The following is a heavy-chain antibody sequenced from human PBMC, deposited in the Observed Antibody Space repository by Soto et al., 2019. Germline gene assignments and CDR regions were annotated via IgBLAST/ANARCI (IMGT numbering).Heavy chain of an antibody. CDR1: GASVSSGNYY. Sequence: SETLSLTCTVSGASVSSGNYYWNWIRQSPGKGLEWIGFIYSSGSTNYSPSLKSRVTMSLDTSKNQFSLRLTSVTAADTAIYSSARTWHKKWEITGNFDSWGQGTLVTVSS. CDR3: ARTWHKKWEITGNFDS. D-gene: IGHD1-26*01. J-gene: IGHJ4*01. V-gene: IGHV4-61*01. CDR2: IYSSGST.